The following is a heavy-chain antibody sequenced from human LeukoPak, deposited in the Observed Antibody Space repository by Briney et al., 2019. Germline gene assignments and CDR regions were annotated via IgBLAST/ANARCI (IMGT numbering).Heavy chain of an antibody. V-gene: IGHV1-46*02. CDR2: IDPNGGST. D-gene: IGHD6-19*01. CDR3: ARGGSSGWYPNYYYGMDV. J-gene: IGHJ6*02. Sequence: ASVKVSCKASAYTFNGYLIHWVRQAPGQGLEWMGLIDPNGGSTGYAQRFQGRVTVTRDTSTSTVYMELSSLRSEDTAVYYCARGGSSGWYPNYYYGMDVWGQGTTVTVSS. CDR1: AYTFNGYL.